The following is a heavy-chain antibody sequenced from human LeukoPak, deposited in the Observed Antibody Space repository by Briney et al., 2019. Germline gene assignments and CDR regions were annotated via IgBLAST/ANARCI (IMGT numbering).Heavy chain of an antibody. V-gene: IGHV6-1*01. CDR1: GDSVSSNTAA. Sequence: SHTLSLPCVIPGDSVSSNTAAWNWIRQSPLRGLEWLGRTFYSTKWCHDYAGSVKSRITISPDTSKNHFSLHLDSVTPEDTAMYYCARDGWPAFDYWGQGSLVTVS. D-gene: IGHD2-15*01. CDR2: TFYSTKWCH. J-gene: IGHJ4*02. CDR3: ARDGWPAFDY.